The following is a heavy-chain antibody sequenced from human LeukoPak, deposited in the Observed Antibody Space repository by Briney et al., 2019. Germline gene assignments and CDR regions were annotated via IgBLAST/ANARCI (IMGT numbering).Heavy chain of an antibody. J-gene: IGHJ3*02. V-gene: IGHV1-46*01. Sequence: VASVKVSCKASGYTFTSYYMHWVRQAPGQGLEWMGIINPSGGSTSYAQKFQGRVTMTRDMSSSTVYMELSSLRSEDTAVYYCARDGSGGAFDIWGQGTMVTVSS. D-gene: IGHD1-26*01. CDR3: ARDGSGGAFDI. CDR1: GYTFTSYY. CDR2: INPSGGST.